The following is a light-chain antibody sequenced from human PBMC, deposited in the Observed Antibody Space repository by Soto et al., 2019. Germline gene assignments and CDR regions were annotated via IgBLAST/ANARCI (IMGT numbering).Light chain of an antibody. CDR2: DND. J-gene: IGLJ2*01. CDR3: GTWDSSLSVMV. V-gene: IGLV1-51*01. CDR1: SSNIGNNY. Sequence: QSALTQPPSVSAAPGQKVTISCSGSSSNIGNNYVSWYQQLPGTAPKLLIYDNDKRPSGIPDRFSGSKSGTSATLGITGLQTGDEADYYCGTWDSSLSVMVIGGGTQLTVL.